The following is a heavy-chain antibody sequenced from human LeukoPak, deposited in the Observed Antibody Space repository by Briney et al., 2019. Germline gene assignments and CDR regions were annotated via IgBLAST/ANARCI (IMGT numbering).Heavy chain of an antibody. CDR2: IKSKTDGGTT. CDR1: GFTFSNAW. CDR3: AKGNQRAYDAFDI. D-gene: IGHD1-14*01. Sequence: PGGSLRLSCAASGFTFSNAWMSWVRQAPGKGLEWVGRIKSKTDGGTTDYAAPVKGRFTISRDDSKNTLYLQMNSLKTEDTAVYYCAKGNQRAYDAFDIWGQGTMVTVSS. V-gene: IGHV3-15*01. J-gene: IGHJ3*02.